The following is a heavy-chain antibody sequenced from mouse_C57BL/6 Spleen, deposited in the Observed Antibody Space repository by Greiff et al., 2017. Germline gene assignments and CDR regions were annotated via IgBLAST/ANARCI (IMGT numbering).Heavy chain of an antibody. D-gene: IGHD1-1*01. Sequence: VQLQQSGPELVKPGASVKLSCKASGYTFTSYDINWVKQRPGQGLEWIGWIYPRDGSTKYNEKFKGKATLTVDTSSSTAYMELHSLTSEDSAVYVCEGGGSRLCYAMDYWGQGTSVTVSS. CDR3: EGGGSRLCYAMDY. CDR2: IYPRDGST. CDR1: GYTFTSYD. J-gene: IGHJ4*01. V-gene: IGHV1-85*01.